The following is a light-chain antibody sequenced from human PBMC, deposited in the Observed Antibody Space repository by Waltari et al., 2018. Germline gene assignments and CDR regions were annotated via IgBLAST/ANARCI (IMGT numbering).Light chain of an antibody. V-gene: IGKV2-29*02. Sequence: DLVMTQTPLSLSVTPGQPASISCKSSQSLLHSDGKTYLYWYLQKPGQSPQLLIYEVSSLFSGVPDRFSGSGSGTDFTLKISRVEAEDVGVYYCMQGIHPTWTFGQGTKVEIK. CDR2: EVS. CDR3: MQGIHPTWT. CDR1: QSLLHSDGKTY. J-gene: IGKJ1*01.